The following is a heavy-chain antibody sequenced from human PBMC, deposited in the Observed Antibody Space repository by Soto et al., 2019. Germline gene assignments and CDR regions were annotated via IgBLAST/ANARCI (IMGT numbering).Heavy chain of an antibody. D-gene: IGHD1-26*01. J-gene: IGHJ4*02. CDR2: IIPIFGTA. CDR3: ARGGARSLTDFDS. V-gene: IGHV1-69*12. CDR1: GYTFSSYD. Sequence: QVQLVQSGAEVKRPGSSVKVSCKASGYTFSSYDITWVRQAPGQGLEWMGGIIPIFGTANYAQKFQGRVTITADESTSTAYMKLSSLRSDDTAVYYCARGGARSLTDFDSWGQGTRVTVSS.